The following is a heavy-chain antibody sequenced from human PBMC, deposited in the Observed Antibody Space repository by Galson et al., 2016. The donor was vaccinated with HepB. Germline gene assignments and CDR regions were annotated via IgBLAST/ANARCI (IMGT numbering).Heavy chain of an antibody. D-gene: IGHD3-3*01. V-gene: IGHV3-7*01. CDR3: ARDSITIFGGYYYGMDV. Sequence: NIKQDGSEKYYVDSVKGRFTISRDNAKNSLYLQMNSLRAEDTAVYYCARDSITIFGGYYYGMDVWGQGTTVTVSS. CDR2: IKQDGSEK. J-gene: IGHJ6*02.